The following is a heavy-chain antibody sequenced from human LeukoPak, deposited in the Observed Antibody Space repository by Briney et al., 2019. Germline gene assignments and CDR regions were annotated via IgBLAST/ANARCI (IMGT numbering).Heavy chain of an antibody. CDR3: ARDPEYSSSSREFDY. D-gene: IGHD6-6*01. Sequence: GGSLRLSCAASGFTFSSYSMNWVRQAPGKGLEWVSSISSSSSYIYYADSVKGRFTISRDNAKNSLYLQMNSLRAEDTAVHYCARDPEYSSSSREFDYWGQGTLVTVSS. CDR1: GFTFSSYS. V-gene: IGHV3-21*01. J-gene: IGHJ4*02. CDR2: ISSSSSYI.